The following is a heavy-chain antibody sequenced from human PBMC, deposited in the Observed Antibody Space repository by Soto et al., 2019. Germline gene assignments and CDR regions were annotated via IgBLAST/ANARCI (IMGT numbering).Heavy chain of an antibody. Sequence: QVQLVESGGGVVQPGRSLRLSCAASGFTFSSYAMHWVRQAPGKGLEWVAVISYDGSNKYYADSVKGRFTISRDNSKNTLYLQMNSLRAEDTAGYYCAREGSAGYYYDSSGYYYVPYDFDSWGQGTLVTVSS. D-gene: IGHD3-22*01. CDR2: ISYDGSNK. J-gene: IGHJ4*02. V-gene: IGHV3-30-3*01. CDR3: AREGSAGYYYDSSGYYYVPYDFDS. CDR1: GFTFSSYA.